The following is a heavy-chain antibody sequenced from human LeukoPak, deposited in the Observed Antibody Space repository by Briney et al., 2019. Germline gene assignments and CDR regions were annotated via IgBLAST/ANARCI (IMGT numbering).Heavy chain of an antibody. CDR1: GFTFSSYS. CDR3: ARRASPNYYGSGSYFFDY. CDR2: ISSSSSTI. J-gene: IGHJ4*02. V-gene: IGHV3-48*01. D-gene: IGHD3-10*01. Sequence: GGSLGLSCAASGFTFSSYSMNWVRQAPGKGLEWVSYISSSSSTIYYADSVKGRFTISRDNAKNSLYLQMNSLRAEDTAVYYCARRASPNYYGSGSYFFDYWGQGTLVTVSS.